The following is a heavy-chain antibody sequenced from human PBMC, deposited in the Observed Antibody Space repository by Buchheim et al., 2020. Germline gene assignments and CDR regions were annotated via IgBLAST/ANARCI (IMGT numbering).Heavy chain of an antibody. Sequence: EVQLVESGGDLVQPGGSLRLSCAASGLTFSTCWMYWVRQTPGKGLEWVADINPDGNEKSYVDSVKGRFTISRDNAKSALYLQMYSLRADDTAVYYCACWVSTFYYWGQGTL. CDR1: GLTFSTCW. D-gene: IGHD3-10*02. J-gene: IGHJ4*02. V-gene: IGHV3-7*01. CDR2: INPDGNEK. CDR3: ACWVSTFYY.